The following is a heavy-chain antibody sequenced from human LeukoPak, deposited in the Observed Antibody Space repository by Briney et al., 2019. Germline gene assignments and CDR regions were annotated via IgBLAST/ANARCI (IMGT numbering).Heavy chain of an antibody. V-gene: IGHV3-64*01. Sequence: GGSLRLSCAASGFTFSSYAMHWVRQAPGKGLEYVSAISSNGGSTYYANSVKGRFTISRDNSKNTLYLQMGSLRAEDMAVYYCARGMPGRNIVATMYIDYWGQGTLVTVSS. J-gene: IGHJ4*02. CDR2: ISSNGGST. D-gene: IGHD5-12*01. CDR3: ARGMPGRNIVATMYIDY. CDR1: GFTFSSYA.